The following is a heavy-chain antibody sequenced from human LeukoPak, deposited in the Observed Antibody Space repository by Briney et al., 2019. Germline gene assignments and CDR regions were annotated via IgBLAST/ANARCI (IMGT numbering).Heavy chain of an antibody. D-gene: IGHD1-14*01. CDR1: GGSFSGYY. V-gene: IGHV4-34*01. CDR3: ARGRTSNWFDP. CDR2: INHSGST. J-gene: IGHJ5*02. Sequence: SETLSLTCAVYGGSFSGYYWSWIRQPPGKGLEWIGEINHSGSTNYNPSLKSRVTTSVDTSKNQLSLELISVTAADTAVYYCARGRTSNWFDPWGQGTLVTVSS.